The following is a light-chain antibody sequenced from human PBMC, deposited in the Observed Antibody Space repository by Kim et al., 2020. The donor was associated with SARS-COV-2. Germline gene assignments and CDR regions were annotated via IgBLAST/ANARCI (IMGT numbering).Light chain of an antibody. CDR1: NIGSKS. J-gene: IGLJ3*02. CDR2: YDR. V-gene: IGLV3-21*04. Sequence: APGKTARITCGGNNIGSKSVHWYQQKPGQAPVLVIYYDRYRPSGIPERFSGSNSGNTATLTISRVEAGDEADYYCQVWDTSSDHWVFGGGTQLTVL. CDR3: QVWDTSSDHWV.